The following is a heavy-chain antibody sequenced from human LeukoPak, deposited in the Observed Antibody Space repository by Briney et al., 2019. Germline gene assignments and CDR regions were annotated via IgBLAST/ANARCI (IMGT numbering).Heavy chain of an antibody. CDR3: AKDVLGGFDY. CDR1: GFTFDVYT. V-gene: IGHV3-43*01. Sequence: GGSLRLSCAASGFTFDVYTMHWVRQAPGKGLEWVSLISWDGGSTYYADSVKGRFTISRDNSKNSLYLQMNSLRTEDTALYYCAKDVLGGFDYWGQGTLVTVSS. CDR2: ISWDGGST. J-gene: IGHJ4*02. D-gene: IGHD3-16*01.